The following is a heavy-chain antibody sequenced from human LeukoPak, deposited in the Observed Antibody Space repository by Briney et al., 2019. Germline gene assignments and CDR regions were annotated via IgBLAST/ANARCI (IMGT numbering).Heavy chain of an antibody. CDR2: FSYNGSA. CDR1: GGSISVYY. Sequence: SETLSLTCTVSGGSISVYYWSWIRQPPGKGLEWIGYFSYNGSANYNPSLKSRVTISVDTSKNQFSLKLSSVTAADTAVYYCASGAYSYYYMDVWGKGTTVTISS. CDR3: ASGAYSYYYMDV. D-gene: IGHD1-26*01. J-gene: IGHJ6*03. V-gene: IGHV4-59*01.